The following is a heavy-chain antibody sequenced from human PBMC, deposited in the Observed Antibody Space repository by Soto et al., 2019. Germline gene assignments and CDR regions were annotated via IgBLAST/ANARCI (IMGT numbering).Heavy chain of an antibody. CDR3: VKDKGAAAGFDY. V-gene: IGHV3-30*18. J-gene: IGHJ4*02. Sequence: DLAESGGGVVQPGRSLRLSCAASGFTFSNNGMHWVRQAPGKGLEWMGVISYEGSEKYYAGSVKGRFTISRDNSKNTLYLQMDTLRAEDTAIYYCVKDKGAAAGFDYWGQGILVTVSS. D-gene: IGHD6-13*01. CDR2: ISYEGSEK. CDR1: GFTFSNNG.